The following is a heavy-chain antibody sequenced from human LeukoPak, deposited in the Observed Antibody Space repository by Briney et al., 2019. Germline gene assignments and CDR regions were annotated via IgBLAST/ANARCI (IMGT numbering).Heavy chain of an antibody. V-gene: IGHV4-39*07. Sequence: SETLSLTCTVSGGSISSSSYYWGWIRQPPGKGLEWIGSIYYSGSTYYNPSLKSRVTISVDTSKNQFSLKLSSVTAADTAVYYCARDHPTVPNWFDPWGQGTLVTVSS. CDR1: GGSISSSSYY. D-gene: IGHD4-11*01. CDR2: IYYSGST. J-gene: IGHJ5*02. CDR3: ARDHPTVPNWFDP.